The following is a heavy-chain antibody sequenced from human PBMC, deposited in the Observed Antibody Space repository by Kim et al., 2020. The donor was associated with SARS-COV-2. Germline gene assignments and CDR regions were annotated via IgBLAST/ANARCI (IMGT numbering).Heavy chain of an antibody. J-gene: IGHJ4*02. CDR1: GGSFSGYY. D-gene: IGHD6-13*01. V-gene: IGHV4-34*01. CDR3: ARGTIAAASSDY. Sequence: SETLSLTCAVYGGSFSGYYWSWIRQPPGKGLEWIGEINHSGSTYYNPSLKSRVTISVDTSKNQFSLKLSSVTAADTAVYYCARGTIAAASSDYWGQGTLVTVSS. CDR2: INHSGST.